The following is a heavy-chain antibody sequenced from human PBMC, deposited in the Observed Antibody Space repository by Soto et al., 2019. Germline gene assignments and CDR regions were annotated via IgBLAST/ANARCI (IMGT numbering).Heavy chain of an antibody. Sequence: QITLKESGPTLVKPTQTLTLTCTFSGFSLNTRGVGVGWIRQPPGKALEWLALISWHGAKRYSPSLKRRLTCTTDPSKNPLVLTTAYLDPSEPATHYCAHRRRDLLTGQSYIDCWGQGILVTFSA. V-gene: IGHV2-5*01. CDR3: AHRRRDLLTGQSYIDC. D-gene: IGHD3-9*01. CDR2: ISWHGAK. J-gene: IGHJ4*02. CDR1: GFSLNTRGVG.